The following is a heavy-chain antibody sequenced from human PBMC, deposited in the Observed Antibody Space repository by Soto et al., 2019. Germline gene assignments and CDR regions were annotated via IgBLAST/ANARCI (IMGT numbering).Heavy chain of an antibody. Sequence: GGSLRLSCAASGFTFSSYAMHWVRQAPGKGLEWVAVISYDGSNKYYADSVKGRFTISRDNSKNTLYLQMNSLRAEDTAVYYSASLPEGPQKQQLVIDYWGQGTL. CDR3: ASLPEGPQKQQLVIDY. J-gene: IGHJ4*02. CDR1: GFTFSSYA. D-gene: IGHD6-13*01. V-gene: IGHV3-30-3*01. CDR2: ISYDGSNK.